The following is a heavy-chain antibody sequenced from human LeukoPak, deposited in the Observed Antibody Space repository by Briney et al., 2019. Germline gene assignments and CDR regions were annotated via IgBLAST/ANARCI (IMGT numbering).Heavy chain of an antibody. V-gene: IGHV3-48*01. D-gene: IGHD6-6*01. CDR1: GFTFSPYT. CDR3: ARDSSVCAFDV. Sequence: LGGSLRLSCAASGFTFSPYTMHWFRQPPGKGLEWVSYINTGSSTIYYADSVEGRFTISRDNAKNSLYLQLNSLRAEDTAVYYCARDSSVCAFDVWGQGTMVTVSS. J-gene: IGHJ3*01. CDR2: INTGSSTI.